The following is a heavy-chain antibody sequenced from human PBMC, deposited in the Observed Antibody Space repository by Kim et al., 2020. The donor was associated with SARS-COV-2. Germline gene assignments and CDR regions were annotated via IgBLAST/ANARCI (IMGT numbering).Heavy chain of an antibody. CDR1: GYTFTSYD. J-gene: IGHJ6*02. D-gene: IGHD6-13*01. CDR3: AKPTRDSSSWYWQDYYYYYGMDV. V-gene: IGHV1-8*01. CDR2: MNPNSGNT. Sequence: ASVKVSCKASGYTFTSYDINWVRQATGQGLEWMGWMNPNSGNTGYAQKFQGRVTMTRNTSISTAYMELSSLRSEDTAVYYCAKPTRDSSSWYWQDYYYYYGMDVWGQGTTVTVSS.